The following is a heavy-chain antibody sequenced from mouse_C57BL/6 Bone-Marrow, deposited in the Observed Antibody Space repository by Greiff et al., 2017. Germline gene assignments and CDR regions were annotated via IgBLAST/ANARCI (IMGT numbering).Heavy chain of an antibody. CDR3: ARYRLNYFDY. J-gene: IGHJ2*01. Sequence: QVQLKQSGAELVRPGTSVKMSCKASGYTFTNYWIGWAKQRPGHGLEWIGDIYPGGGYTTYNEKFKGKATLTADKSSSTAYMQFSSLTSEDSAIYYCARYRLNYFDYWGQGTTLTVSS. D-gene: IGHD2-12*01. V-gene: IGHV1-63*01. CDR1: GYTFTNYW. CDR2: IYPGGGYT.